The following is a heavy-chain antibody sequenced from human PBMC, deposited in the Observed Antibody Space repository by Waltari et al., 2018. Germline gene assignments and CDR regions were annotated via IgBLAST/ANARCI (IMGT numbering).Heavy chain of an antibody. CDR3: AREGAEQWVVEDYGMDV. D-gene: IGHD6-19*01. Sequence: EVQLVESGGGLVKSGGSLRLSCVAPGFTFSAYAMTWVRQAPGKGLEWVSSIGSSSSFMDYADSVRGRFTVSRDNAKNTLYLQMDTLRAEDTAVYYCAREGAEQWVVEDYGMDVWGQGTTVTVSS. CDR2: IGSSSSFM. V-gene: IGHV3-21*02. J-gene: IGHJ6*02. CDR1: GFTFSAYA.